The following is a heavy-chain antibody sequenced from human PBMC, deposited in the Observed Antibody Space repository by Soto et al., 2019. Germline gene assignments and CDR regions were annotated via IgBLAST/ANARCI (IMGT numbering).Heavy chain of an antibody. D-gene: IGHD5-18*01. CDR1: GYSFTSYW. V-gene: IGHV5-51*01. CDR3: VRGYSYGYYYYYCMDV. CDR2: IYPGDSDT. Sequence: PGETLKISCKGSGYSFTSYWIGWVRQMPGKGLEWMGIIYPGDSDTRYSPSFQGQVTISADKSISTAYLQWSSLKASDTAMYYCVRGYSYGYYYYYCMDVWGQGTTVTVSS. J-gene: IGHJ6*02.